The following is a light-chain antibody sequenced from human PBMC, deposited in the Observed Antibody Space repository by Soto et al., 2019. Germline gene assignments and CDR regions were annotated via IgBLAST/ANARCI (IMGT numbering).Light chain of an antibody. CDR3: QQLKRYPLS. CDR2: AAS. J-gene: IGKJ4*01. CDR1: QGIGSY. V-gene: IGKV1-9*01. Sequence: IQLTQSPSSLSASIGDRVTITCRASQGIGSYLAWYRQKAGKAPELLIEAASTLQSGVPSRFSGSGSGTDFALPISRLQPEDFATYYCQQLKRYPLSFGGGTKVEIK.